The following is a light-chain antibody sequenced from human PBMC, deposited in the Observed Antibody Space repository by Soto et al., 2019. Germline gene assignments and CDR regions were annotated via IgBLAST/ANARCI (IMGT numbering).Light chain of an antibody. V-gene: IGKV3-20*01. J-gene: IGKJ1*01. CDR3: QQYGGSPQT. CDR2: GAS. Sequence: EIVLTQSPGTLSLSPGERATLSCRASQSVSNYLAWYKQKPGQAPRLLIYGASRRATVIPDRFSGSGSGTDFTLTISRLEPEDFAVYYCQQYGGSPQTFGQGTKVDIK. CDR1: QSVSNY.